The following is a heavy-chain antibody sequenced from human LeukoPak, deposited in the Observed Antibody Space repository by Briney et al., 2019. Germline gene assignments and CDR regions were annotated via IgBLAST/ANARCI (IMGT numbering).Heavy chain of an antibody. CDR3: ATGYCSSTSCQLSGPFDY. CDR1: GYTLTELS. Sequence: ASVKVSCKVSGYTLTELSMHWVRQAPGKGLEWMGGFDPKDGETIYAQKFQGRVTMTEDTSTDTAYMELSSLRSEDTAVYYCATGYCSSTSCQLSGPFDYWGQGTLVTVSS. D-gene: IGHD2-2*01. V-gene: IGHV1-24*01. J-gene: IGHJ4*02. CDR2: FDPKDGET.